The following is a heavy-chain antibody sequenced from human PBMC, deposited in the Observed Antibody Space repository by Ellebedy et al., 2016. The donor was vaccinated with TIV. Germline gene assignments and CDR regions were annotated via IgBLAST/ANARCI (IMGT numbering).Heavy chain of an antibody. D-gene: IGHD1-26*01. CDR1: NFTFTKAW. Sequence: PGGSLRLSCTVSNFTFTKAWMHWVRQVPGKGPEWVGRVKSKSDGGTTEYAAFVNGRFTISRDDSKTTVYLQMNALRSEDTAVYYCMSPAWERWGQGALVTVSS. J-gene: IGHJ4*02. CDR2: VKSKSDGGTT. CDR3: MSPAWER. V-gene: IGHV3-15*07.